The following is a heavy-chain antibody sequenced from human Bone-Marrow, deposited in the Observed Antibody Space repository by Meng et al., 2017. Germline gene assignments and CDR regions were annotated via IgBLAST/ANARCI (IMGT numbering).Heavy chain of an antibody. CDR3: VSERGGGSFDY. CDR2: ISAYNGNT. D-gene: IGHD4-23*01. Sequence: QVQVVQSGAEVKEPGASVKVSCKASGYTFTTYGLSWVRQAPGQGLEWMGWISAYNGNTKYAQKVQGRVTMTRDTSTRTVYMELGNLRSDDTAVYYCVSERGGGSFDYWGQGTLVTVSS. J-gene: IGHJ4*02. CDR1: GYTFTTYG. V-gene: IGHV1-18*01.